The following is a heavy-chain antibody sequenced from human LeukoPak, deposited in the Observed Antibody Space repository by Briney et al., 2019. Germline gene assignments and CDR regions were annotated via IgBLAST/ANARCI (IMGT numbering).Heavy chain of an antibody. Sequence: GGSLRLSCAASGFIFSNYDMHWVRQAPGKGLEWVSAISSSSSYIYYADSIKGRFTISRDNAENSLYLQMNSLRAVDTADYFCARGEEKATITALDSWGQGTLVTVSS. V-gene: IGHV3-21*01. CDR3: ARGEEKATITALDS. J-gene: IGHJ4*02. D-gene: IGHD5-24*01. CDR1: GFIFSNYD. CDR2: ISSSSSYI.